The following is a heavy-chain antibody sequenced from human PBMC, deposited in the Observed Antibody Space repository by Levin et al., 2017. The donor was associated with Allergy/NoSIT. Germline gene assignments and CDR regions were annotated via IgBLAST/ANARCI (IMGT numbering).Heavy chain of an antibody. CDR3: ARMSLNTGRQDY. J-gene: IGHJ4*02. D-gene: IGHD5-18*01. V-gene: IGHV1-18*01. Sequence: EASVKVSCKASGYTFTNFGISWVRQAPGQGLEWMGWISGYNGNRKYAQKVQDRVTMTTDTSASTAYLELRSLRSDDTAVFYCARMSLNTGRQDYWGQGTLVTVTS. CDR2: ISGYNGNR. CDR1: GYTFTNFG.